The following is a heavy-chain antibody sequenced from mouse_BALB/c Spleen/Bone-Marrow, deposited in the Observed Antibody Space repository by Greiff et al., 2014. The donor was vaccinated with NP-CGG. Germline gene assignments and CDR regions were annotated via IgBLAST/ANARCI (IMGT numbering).Heavy chain of an antibody. CDR3: ARVLYSSTSVY. D-gene: IGHD1-1*01. Sequence: VQLQESGAELARPGASVKLSCKASGYTFTAYWMQWVEQRPGQGLEWIGIIYPVDGDTRYTQKFKGKATLTAEKSSSTAYMQLRNLASEDSAIYYCARVLYSSTSVYWGQGTTLTVSS. CDR1: GYTFTAYW. V-gene: IGHV1-87*01. J-gene: IGHJ2*01. CDR2: IYPVDGDT.